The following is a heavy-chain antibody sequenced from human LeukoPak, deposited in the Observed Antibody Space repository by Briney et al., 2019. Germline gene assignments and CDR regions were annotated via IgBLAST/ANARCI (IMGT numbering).Heavy chain of an antibody. D-gene: IGHD6-6*01. J-gene: IGHJ4*02. CDR1: GGSISSYY. Sequence: PSETLSLTCTVSGGSISSYYWSWIRHPPGKGLEWIGYIYYSGSTNYNPSLKSRVTISVDTSKNQFSLKLSSVTAADTAVYYCARGRAARLDYWGQGTLVTVSS. CDR2: IYYSGST. V-gene: IGHV4-59*01. CDR3: ARGRAARLDY.